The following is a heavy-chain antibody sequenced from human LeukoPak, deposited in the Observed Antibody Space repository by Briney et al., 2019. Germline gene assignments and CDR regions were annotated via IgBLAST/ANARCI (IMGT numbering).Heavy chain of an antibody. Sequence: AGGSLRLSCAASGFTFSDHYMDWVRQAPGKGLEWVGRTRNKANSYTTEYAASVKGRFTISRDDSKNSLYLQMNSLRAEDTALYYCAKGTTVTQGFYYYYMDVWGKGTTVTVSS. CDR2: TRNKANSYTT. CDR3: AKGTTVTQGFYYYYMDV. V-gene: IGHV3-72*01. D-gene: IGHD4-17*01. J-gene: IGHJ6*03. CDR1: GFTFSDHY.